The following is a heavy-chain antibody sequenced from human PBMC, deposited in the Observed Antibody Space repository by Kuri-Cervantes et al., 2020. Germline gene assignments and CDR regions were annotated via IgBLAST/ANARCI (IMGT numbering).Heavy chain of an antibody. Sequence: SVKVSCKASGYIFTSYDINWVRQAPGQGLEWMGGIIPIFGTANYAQKFQGRVTITADESTSTVYMELSSLRSEDTAVYYCARWWFGELLSARGTTIHYYGMDVWGQGTTVTVSS. V-gene: IGHV1-69*13. CDR2: IIPIFGTA. D-gene: IGHD3-10*01. J-gene: IGHJ6*02. CDR1: GYIFTSYD. CDR3: ARWWFGELLSARGTTIHYYGMDV.